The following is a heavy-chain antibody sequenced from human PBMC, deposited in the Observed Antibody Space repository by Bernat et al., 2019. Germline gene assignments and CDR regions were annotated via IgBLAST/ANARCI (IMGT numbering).Heavy chain of an antibody. Sequence: QVQLVESGGGVVQPGRSLRLSCAASGFTFSSYAMHWVRQAPGKGLEWVAVISYDGSNKYYADSVKGRFTISRDNSKNTLYLQMNSLRAEDTAVYYCARDREYSGYDFNWFDPWGQGTLVTVSS. CDR3: ARDREYSGYDFNWFDP. CDR1: GFTFSSYA. J-gene: IGHJ5*02. D-gene: IGHD5-12*01. CDR2: ISYDGSNK. V-gene: IGHV3-30*01.